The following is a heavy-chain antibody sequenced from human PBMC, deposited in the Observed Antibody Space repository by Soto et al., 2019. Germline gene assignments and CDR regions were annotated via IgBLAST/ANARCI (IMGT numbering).Heavy chain of an antibody. V-gene: IGHV3-74*01. CDR2: MKSDGSGT. J-gene: IGHJ4*02. CDR1: GFTFSGCG. D-gene: IGHD5-18*01. Sequence: GGSLRLSCVAAGFTFSGCGIHLVRQAPGNRPLWLARMKSDGSGTYYADSVQGRLTISRDNAKNTLYLQMNSLRAEDTAVYYCVRGDGDYNDGNGYLARHWGQGTLVTVSS. CDR3: VRGDGDYNDGNGYLARH.